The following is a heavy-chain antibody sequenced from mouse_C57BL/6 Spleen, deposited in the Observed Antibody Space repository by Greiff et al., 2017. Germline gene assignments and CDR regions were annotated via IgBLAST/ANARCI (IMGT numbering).Heavy chain of an antibody. CDR1: GYTFTSYT. CDR2: INPSSGYT. CDR3: ASNDNGSGYAMDY. V-gene: IGHV1-4*01. Sequence: VQLQQSGAELARPGASVTMSCKASGYTFTSYTLHWVKQRPGQGLEWIGYINPSSGYTKYNQKFKDKATLTVDKSSSTAYMQLSSLTSEDSAVYYCASNDNGSGYAMDYWGQGTSVTVSS. D-gene: IGHD2-4*01. J-gene: IGHJ4*01.